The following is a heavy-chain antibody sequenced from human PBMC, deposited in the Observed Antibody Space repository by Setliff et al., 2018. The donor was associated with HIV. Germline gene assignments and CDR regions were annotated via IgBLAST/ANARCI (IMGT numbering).Heavy chain of an antibody. CDR2: ISSSGSTI. V-gene: IGHV3-48*03. CDR3: ASAVGGNWKYYFDY. Sequence: HPGGSLRLSCVVSGFTFSSSEMNWVRQAPGKGLEWVSYISSSGSTIYYADSVKGRFTISRDNAKNSLYLQINSLRAEDTAVYYCASAVGGNWKYYFDYWGQGTLVTVSS. CDR1: GFTFSSSE. J-gene: IGHJ4*02. D-gene: IGHD1-20*01.